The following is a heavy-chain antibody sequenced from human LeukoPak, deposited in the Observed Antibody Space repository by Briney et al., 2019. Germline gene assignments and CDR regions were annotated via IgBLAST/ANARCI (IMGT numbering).Heavy chain of an antibody. V-gene: IGHV3-33*08. D-gene: IGHD2/OR15-2a*01. J-gene: IGHJ4*02. CDR3: AREGPRGNSQFDY. CDR2: IWYDGSNK. CDR1: GFTFSNAW. Sequence: SGGSLRLSCAASGFTFSNAWMNWVRQAPGKGLEWVALIWYDGSNKYYADSVKGRLTISRDNSKNTLYLQMNSLRAEDTAVYYCAREGPRGNSQFDYWGQGTLVTVSS.